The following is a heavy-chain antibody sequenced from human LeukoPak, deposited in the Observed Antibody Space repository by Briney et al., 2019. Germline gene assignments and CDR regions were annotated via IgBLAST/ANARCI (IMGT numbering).Heavy chain of an antibody. Sequence: PGGSLRLSCAASGFTFSSYEMNWVRQAPGKGLVWVSRINSDGSSTSYADSVKGRFTISRDNSKNTLYLQMNSLRAEDTAVYYCAKPPFGRYYYYYMDVWGKGTTVTVSS. V-gene: IGHV3-74*01. D-gene: IGHD3-10*01. CDR2: INSDGSST. J-gene: IGHJ6*03. CDR3: AKPPFGRYYYYYMDV. CDR1: GFTFSSYE.